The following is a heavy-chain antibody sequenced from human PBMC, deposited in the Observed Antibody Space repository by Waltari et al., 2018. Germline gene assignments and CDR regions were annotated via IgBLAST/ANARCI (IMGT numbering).Heavy chain of an antibody. J-gene: IGHJ4*02. CDR1: GFTFSSYA. D-gene: IGHD6-13*01. CDR2: ISGSGGST. V-gene: IGHV3-23*04. CDR3: AKVAPVYRSRSTYDFDY. Sequence: EVQLVESGGGLVQPGGSLRLSCAASGFTFSSYAMSWVRQAPGKGLEWVSAISGSGGSTYYADSVKGRVTISRDNSKNTLYLQMNSRRAEDTAVYYCAKVAPVYRSRSTYDFDYWGQGTLVTVSS.